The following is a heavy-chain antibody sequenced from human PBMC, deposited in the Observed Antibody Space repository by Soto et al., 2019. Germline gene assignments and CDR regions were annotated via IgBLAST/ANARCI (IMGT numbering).Heavy chain of an antibody. CDR2: IYHSGSI. CDR3: ARVSGSYYYGMDV. J-gene: IGHJ6*02. CDR1: NASISSRKW. D-gene: IGHD1-26*01. Sequence: SETPSLTCTVSNASISSRKWWTWVRQTPGKGLEWIGEIYHSGSINHNPSLKSRVTMSVDKSKNQFSLKMSSVTAADTAVYYCARVSGSYYYGMDVWGQGTTVTVSS. V-gene: IGHV4-4*02.